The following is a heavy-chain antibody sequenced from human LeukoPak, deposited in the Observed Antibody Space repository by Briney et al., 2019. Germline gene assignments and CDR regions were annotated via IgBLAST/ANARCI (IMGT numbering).Heavy chain of an antibody. D-gene: IGHD1-26*01. J-gene: IGHJ4*02. CDR1: GYTFTSYG. V-gene: IGHV1-69*13. CDR2: IIPIFGTA. CDR3: ASEGVGATTGIPL. Sequence: ASVKVSCKASGYTFTSYGISWVRQAPGQGLEWMGGIIPIFGTANYTQKFQGRVTITADESTSTAYMELSSLRSEDTAVYYCASEGVGATTGIPLWGQGTLVTVSS.